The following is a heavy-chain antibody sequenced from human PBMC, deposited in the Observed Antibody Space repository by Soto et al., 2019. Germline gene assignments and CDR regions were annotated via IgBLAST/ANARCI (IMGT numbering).Heavy chain of an antibody. CDR2: IIPIFGTA. CDR1: GRTFSSYA. V-gene: IGHV1-69*13. Sequence: SVKVSCKASGRTFSSYAISWVRQAPGQGLEWMGGIIPIFGTANYAQKFQGRVTITADESTSTAYMELSSLRSEDTAVYYCARDNLGYSSGWYYDYWGQGTLVTVSS. D-gene: IGHD6-19*01. CDR3: ARDNLGYSSGWYYDY. J-gene: IGHJ4*02.